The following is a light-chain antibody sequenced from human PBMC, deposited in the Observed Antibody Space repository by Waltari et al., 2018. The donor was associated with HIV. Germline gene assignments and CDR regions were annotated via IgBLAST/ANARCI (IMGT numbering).Light chain of an antibody. Sequence: QSVLTQPPSASGTPGQRVTISCSGSSSHTGSNPVNWYQHLPGTAPKLLIYSNNQRPSGVPDRVSGSKSGTSASLAISGLQSEDEADYYCAAWDDSLNGPVFGGGTKLTVL. CDR2: SNN. V-gene: IGLV1-44*01. CDR1: SSHTGSNP. J-gene: IGLJ3*02. CDR3: AAWDDSLNGPV.